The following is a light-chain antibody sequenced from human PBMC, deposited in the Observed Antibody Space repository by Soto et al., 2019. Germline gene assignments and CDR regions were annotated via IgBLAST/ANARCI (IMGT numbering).Light chain of an antibody. CDR3: IVRRGFHSRT. J-gene: IGKJ2*01. Sequence: DIVLTQTPLSLSVTPGEPASISCRSSQSLSDPDDGDASLDWYLQKPGQSPQLLIYTVSWRACGGPDRFCGSGSGPEFTLIISSVEAEYVGLYYRIVRRGFHSRTFGPWTKREIK. V-gene: IGKV2-40*01. CDR2: TVS. CDR1: QSLSDPDDGDAS.